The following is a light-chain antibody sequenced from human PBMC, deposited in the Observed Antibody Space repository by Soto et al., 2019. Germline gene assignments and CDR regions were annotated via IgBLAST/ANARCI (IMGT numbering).Light chain of an antibody. CDR2: DVS. CDR3: SSYTSSRYV. CDR1: SSDVGGYNY. Sequence: LAQPASVSGSPGQSITISCTGTSSDVGGYNYVSWYQQHPGKAPKLMIYDVSNRPSGVSNRFSGSKSGNTASLTISGLQAEDEADYYCSSYTSSRYVFGTGTKVTVL. J-gene: IGLJ1*01. V-gene: IGLV2-14*01.